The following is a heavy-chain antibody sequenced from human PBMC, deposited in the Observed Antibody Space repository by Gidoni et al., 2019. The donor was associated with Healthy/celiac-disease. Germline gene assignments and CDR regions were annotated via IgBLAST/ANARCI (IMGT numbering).Heavy chain of an antibody. CDR2: ISGSGGST. J-gene: IGHJ4*02. Sequence: PGKGLEWVSAISGSGGSTYYADSVKGRFTISRDNSKNTLYLQMNSLRAEDTAVYYCAGSSPNPDYWGQGTLVTVSS. CDR3: AGSSPNPDY. V-gene: IGHV3-23*01. D-gene: IGHD6-6*01.